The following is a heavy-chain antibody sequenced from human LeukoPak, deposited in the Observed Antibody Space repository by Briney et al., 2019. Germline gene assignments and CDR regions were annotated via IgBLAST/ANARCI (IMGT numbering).Heavy chain of an antibody. Sequence: GASVKVSCKVSGYTLTELSMHWVRQAPGKGLEWMGGFDPEDGETIYAQKFQGRVAMTEDTSTDTAYMELSSLRSEDTAVYYCATEYYYDSSGYPYWYFDLWGRGTLVTVSS. CDR1: GYTLTELS. CDR3: ATEYYYDSSGYPYWYFDL. D-gene: IGHD3-22*01. V-gene: IGHV1-24*01. J-gene: IGHJ2*01. CDR2: FDPEDGET.